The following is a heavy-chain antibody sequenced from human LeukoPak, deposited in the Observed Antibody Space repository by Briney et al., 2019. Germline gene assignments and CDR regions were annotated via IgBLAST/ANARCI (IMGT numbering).Heavy chain of an antibody. V-gene: IGHV4-39*01. CDR3: ASGLEMATITEGY. J-gene: IGHJ4*02. Sequence: SETVSLTCTVSGGSISSSSYYWGWIRQPPGKGLEWIGSIYYSGSTYYNPSLKSRVTISVDTSKNQFSLKLSSVTAADTAVYYCASGLEMATITEGYWGQGTLVTVSS. CDR1: GGSISSSSYY. D-gene: IGHD5-24*01. CDR2: IYYSGST.